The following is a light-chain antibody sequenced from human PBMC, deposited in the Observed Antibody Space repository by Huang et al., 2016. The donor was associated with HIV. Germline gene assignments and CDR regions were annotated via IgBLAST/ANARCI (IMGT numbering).Light chain of an antibody. Sequence: EIVMTQSPATLSVSPGEREILSCRASQSVSSDLAWYQQKPGQAPRLLIYGASTRATGSPARFSGSGSEREFTLTISSLQSEDFAVYYCQQYNNWPITFGQGTRLEIK. CDR3: QQYNNWPIT. V-gene: IGKV3-15*01. J-gene: IGKJ5*01. CDR2: GAS. CDR1: QSVSSD.